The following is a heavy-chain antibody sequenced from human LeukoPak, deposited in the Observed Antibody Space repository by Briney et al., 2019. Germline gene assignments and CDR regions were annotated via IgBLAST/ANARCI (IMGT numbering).Heavy chain of an antibody. J-gene: IGHJ5*02. Sequence: PWASVKVSCKASGGTFSSYAISWVRQAPGQGLEWMGGIIPIFGTANYAQKFQGRVTITADESTSTAYMELSSLRSEDTAVYYRARGDAYCGGDCYWFDPWGQGTLVTVSS. CDR1: GGTFSSYA. V-gene: IGHV1-69*13. CDR2: IIPIFGTA. D-gene: IGHD2-21*01. CDR3: ARGDAYCGGDCYWFDP.